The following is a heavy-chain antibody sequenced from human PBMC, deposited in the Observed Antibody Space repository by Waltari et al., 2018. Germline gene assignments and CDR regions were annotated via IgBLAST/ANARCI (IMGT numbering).Heavy chain of an antibody. CDR1: GYTFTSYD. CDR2: MNPNSGNT. Sequence: QVQLVQSGAEVKKPGASVKVSCKASGYTFTSYDINWVRQATGKGLEWMGWMNPNSGNTGYAQKFQGRVTMTRKTSISTAYMELNSMRAEDTAVYYCARDRSGSGSYYHLTDYWGQGTLVTVSS. D-gene: IGHD3-10*01. J-gene: IGHJ4*02. V-gene: IGHV1-8*01. CDR3: ARDRSGSGSYYHLTDY.